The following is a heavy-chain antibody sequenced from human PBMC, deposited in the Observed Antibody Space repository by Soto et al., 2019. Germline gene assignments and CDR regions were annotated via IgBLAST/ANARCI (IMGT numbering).Heavy chain of an antibody. D-gene: IGHD3-9*01. V-gene: IGHV1-69*01. Sequence: QVQLVQSGAEVKKPGSSVKVSCKASGGTFSSYAISWVRQAPGQGLEWMGGIIPIFGTANYAQKFQGRVTITADESTSTAYMELSSLRSEETAVYYCARDGNYDIWTKATDYYYCGMDVGGQGTTVTVSS. CDR3: ARDGNYDIWTKATDYYYCGMDV. J-gene: IGHJ6*02. CDR1: GGTFSSYA. CDR2: IIPIFGTA.